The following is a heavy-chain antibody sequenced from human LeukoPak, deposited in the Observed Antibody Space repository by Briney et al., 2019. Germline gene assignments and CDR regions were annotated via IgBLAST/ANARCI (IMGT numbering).Heavy chain of an antibody. CDR3: ARAPAGYYDFWSGYYLDH. Sequence: PGGSLRLSCAASEFTFSSYSMNWVRQAPGKGLEWVAVTPYDGSNKYYADSVKGRFTISRDNSKNTLYLQMNSLRAEDTAVYYCARAPAGYYDFWSGYYLDHWGQGTLVTVSS. CDR1: EFTFSSYS. J-gene: IGHJ4*02. D-gene: IGHD3-3*01. CDR2: TPYDGSNK. V-gene: IGHV3-30*03.